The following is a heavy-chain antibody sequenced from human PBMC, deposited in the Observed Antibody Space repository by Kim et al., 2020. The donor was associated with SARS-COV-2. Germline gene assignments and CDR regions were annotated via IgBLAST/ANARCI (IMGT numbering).Heavy chain of an antibody. D-gene: IGHD3-10*01. CDR3: ARGPSRRYYYGSGEDY. J-gene: IGHJ4*02. CDR2: INHSGST. Sequence: SETLSLTCAVYGGSFSGYYWSWIRQPPGKGLEWIGEINHSGSTNYNPSLKSRVTISVDTSKNQFSLKLSSVTAADTAVYYCARGPSRRYYYGSGEDYWGQGTLVTVSS. V-gene: IGHV4-34*01. CDR1: GGSFSGYY.